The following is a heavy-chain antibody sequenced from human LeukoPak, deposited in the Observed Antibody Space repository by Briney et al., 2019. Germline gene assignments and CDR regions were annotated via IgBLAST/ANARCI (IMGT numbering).Heavy chain of an antibody. CDR2: ITGEGGST. Sequence: PAGSLRLSCGASGFTVSNRTRNALRQASGKALDILSSITGEGGSTYYADSVNGRFTISRHNSKNTMSLQKNSLTGEDTSVYYCSKGPRSGYYVNWFDPWGQGPLVTVPP. J-gene: IGHJ5*02. D-gene: IGHD3-22*01. CDR1: GFTVSNRT. V-gene: IGHV3-23*01. CDR3: SKGPRSGYYVNWFDP.